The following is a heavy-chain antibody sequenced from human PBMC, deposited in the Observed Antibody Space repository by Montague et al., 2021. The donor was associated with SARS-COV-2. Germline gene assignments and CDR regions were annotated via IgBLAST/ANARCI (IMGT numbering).Heavy chain of an antibody. CDR3: ARDDYTPGDYCYYYGMDI. Sequence: SETLSLTCTVSGYSISSGYYWGWIRPPPGKVLEWIGSIYHSGSTXXHPSLKSRVTISVDTSKNQFSLKLSSVTAADTAVYYCARDDYTPGDYCYYYGMDIWGQGTTVTVSS. V-gene: IGHV4-38-2*02. CDR2: IYHSGST. J-gene: IGHJ6*02. CDR1: GYSISSGYY. D-gene: IGHD4-11*01.